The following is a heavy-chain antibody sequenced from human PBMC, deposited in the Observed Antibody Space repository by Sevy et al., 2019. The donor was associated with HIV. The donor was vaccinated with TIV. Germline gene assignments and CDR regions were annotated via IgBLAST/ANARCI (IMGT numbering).Heavy chain of an antibody. CDR2: ISGSGGET. J-gene: IGHJ3*01. Sequence: GGSLRLSCAASEFTFRNYAMNWVRQAPGKGLEWVSSISGSGGETYYADSVKGRFTISRDKSKNTLYLQMNSPRVEDTAVYYCAKDMIVVVGEALDVWGQGTMVTVSS. CDR1: EFTFRNYA. D-gene: IGHD3-22*01. V-gene: IGHV3-23*01. CDR3: AKDMIVVVGEALDV.